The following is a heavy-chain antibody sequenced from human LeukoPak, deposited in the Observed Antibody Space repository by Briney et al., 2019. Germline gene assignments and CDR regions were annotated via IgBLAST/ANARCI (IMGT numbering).Heavy chain of an antibody. D-gene: IGHD1-26*01. CDR2: ISSSSSYI. CDR3: AKDYSGSVTDYFDY. J-gene: IGHJ4*02. V-gene: IGHV3-23*01. CDR1: GFTFSSYA. Sequence: GGSLRLSCAASGFTFSSYAMSWVRQAPGKGLEWVSSISSSSSYIYYADSVKGRFTISRDNSKNTLYLQMNSLRAEDTAVYYCAKDYSGSVTDYFDYWGQGTLVTVSS.